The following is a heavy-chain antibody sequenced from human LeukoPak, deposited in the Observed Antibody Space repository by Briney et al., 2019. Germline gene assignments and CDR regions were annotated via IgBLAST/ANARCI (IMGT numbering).Heavy chain of an antibody. V-gene: IGHV4-59*01. Sequence: SETLSLTCTVSGGSISSYYWSWIRQPPGKGLEWIGYIYYSGSTNYNPSPKSRVTISVDTSKNQFSLKLSSVTAADTAVYYCARDPYGGNWGYYFDYWGQGTLVTVSS. CDR3: ARDPYGGNWGYYFDY. CDR1: GGSISSYY. CDR2: IYYSGST. D-gene: IGHD4-23*01. J-gene: IGHJ4*02.